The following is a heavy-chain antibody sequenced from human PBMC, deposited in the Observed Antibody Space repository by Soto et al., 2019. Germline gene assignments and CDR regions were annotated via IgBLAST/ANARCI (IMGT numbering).Heavy chain of an antibody. CDR1: GGSISSYY. J-gene: IGHJ5*02. D-gene: IGHD6-19*01. CDR2: IYYSGSN. V-gene: IGHV4-59*01. Sequence: SETLSLTCTVSGGSISSYYWSWIRQPPGKGLEWIGYIYYSGSNNYNPSLKSRVTISVDTSKNQFSLKLSSVTAADTSVYYCARRIAVAGINWFDPWGQGTLVTV. CDR3: ARRIAVAGINWFDP.